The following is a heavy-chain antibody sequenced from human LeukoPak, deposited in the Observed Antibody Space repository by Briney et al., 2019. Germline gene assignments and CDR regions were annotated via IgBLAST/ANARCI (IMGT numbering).Heavy chain of an antibody. Sequence: GGSLRLSCAASGFTFSSYEMNWVRQAPGKGLEWVSYISSSGSTIYYADSVKGRFTISRDNAKNSLYLQMNSLRAEDTAVYYCARGGVVSLLLDYWGQGTLVTVSS. V-gene: IGHV3-48*03. D-gene: IGHD2-8*02. J-gene: IGHJ4*02. CDR3: ARGGVVSLLLDY. CDR2: ISSSGSTI. CDR1: GFTFSSYE.